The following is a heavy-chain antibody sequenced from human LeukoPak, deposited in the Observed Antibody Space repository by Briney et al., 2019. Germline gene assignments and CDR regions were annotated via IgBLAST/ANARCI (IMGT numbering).Heavy chain of an antibody. CDR2: IYPGDSDT. J-gene: IGHJ1*01. Sequence: GESLKTSCKGSGYSLTSYWIGWVRQMPGKGLEWIGIIYPGDSDTKYSQSFQGQVTISADKFISTAYLQWSSLKASDTAMYYCARSERDPFRENSPFSEYFQHWGQGTLVTVSS. CDR1: GYSLTSYW. CDR3: ARSERDPFRENSPFSEYFQH. V-gene: IGHV5-51*01. D-gene: IGHD1-1*01.